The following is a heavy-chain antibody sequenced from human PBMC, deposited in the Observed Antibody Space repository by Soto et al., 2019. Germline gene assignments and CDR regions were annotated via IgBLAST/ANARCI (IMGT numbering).Heavy chain of an antibody. CDR1: GGSISSSSYY. Sequence: SETLSLTCTVSGGSISSSSYYWGWIRRPPGKGLECIGSIYYDGSTYYNPSLKSRVTISVDTSKNQFSLKLSSVTAADTAVYYCASSLGDGSGSYWRVQHYYYGMDVWGQGTTVTVSS. V-gene: IGHV4-39*07. J-gene: IGHJ6*02. CDR2: IYYDGST. D-gene: IGHD3-10*01. CDR3: ASSLGDGSGSYWRVQHYYYGMDV.